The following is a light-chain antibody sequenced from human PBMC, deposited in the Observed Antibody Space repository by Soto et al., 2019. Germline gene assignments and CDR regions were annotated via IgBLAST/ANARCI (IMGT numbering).Light chain of an antibody. J-gene: IGLJ1*01. CDR3: SSYTSSGTLV. Sequence: QSVLTQPASVSGSPGQSITISCTGTSSDVGGYDYVSWYQQPPGKAPKLMIYDVSNWPSGVSNRFSGSKSGNTASLTTSGLQAEDEADYYCSSYTSSGTLVFGTGTKLTVL. CDR1: SSDVGGYDY. CDR2: DVS. V-gene: IGLV2-14*01.